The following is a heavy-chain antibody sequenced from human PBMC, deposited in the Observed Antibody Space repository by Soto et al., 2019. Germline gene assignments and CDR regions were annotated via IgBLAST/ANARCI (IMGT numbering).Heavy chain of an antibody. CDR3: AKIGGSDPFDC. V-gene: IGHV3-74*01. CDR1: GFPFSNYW. D-gene: IGHD5-12*01. CDR2: ITSDGTYT. Sequence: LRLSCAASGFPFSNYWMHWVRQAPGKGLVWVSRITSDGTYTNYADSVKGRFTISRDNAKNTLYLQMNGLRAEDTAVYYCAKIGGSDPFDCWGQGALVTVSS. J-gene: IGHJ4*02.